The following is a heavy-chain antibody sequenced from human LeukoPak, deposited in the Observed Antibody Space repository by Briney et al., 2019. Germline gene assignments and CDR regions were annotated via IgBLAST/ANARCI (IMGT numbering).Heavy chain of an antibody. CDR1: GGTFSSYA. V-gene: IGHV1-69*04. J-gene: IGHJ4*02. Sequence: GASVKVSCKASGGTFSSYAISWVRQAPGQGLEWMGRIIPILGIANYAQKFQGRVTITADKSTSTAYMELSSLRSEDTAVYYCARDPEAAGYFDYWGQGTLVTVSS. D-gene: IGHD6-13*01. CDR3: ARDPEAAGYFDY. CDR2: IIPILGIA.